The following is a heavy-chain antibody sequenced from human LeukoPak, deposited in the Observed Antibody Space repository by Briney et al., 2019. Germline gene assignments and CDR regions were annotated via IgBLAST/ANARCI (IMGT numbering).Heavy chain of an antibody. CDR3: ARHFARAFDI. V-gene: IGHV4-39*01. D-gene: IGHD2-21*01. J-gene: IGHJ3*02. CDR1: GGSISSSSYY. CDR2: VYYSGST. Sequence: SEALSLTCTVSGGSISSSSYYWCWIRQPPGKGLEWIGSVYYSGSTYCNPSLKSRVTMSVDTSRNTFSLKLSSVTAADPAVYYCARHFARAFDIWGQGTMVPVSS.